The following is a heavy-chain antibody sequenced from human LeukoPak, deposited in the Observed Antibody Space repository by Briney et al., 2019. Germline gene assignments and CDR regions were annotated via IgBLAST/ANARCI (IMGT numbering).Heavy chain of an antibody. CDR2: VSDTGRA. V-gene: IGHV4-4*07. D-gene: IGHD3-9*01. CDR1: IGSLNSYF. J-gene: IGHJ4*02. Sequence: SETLSLTCTVSIGSLNSYFWTWVRQPAGKGLEWIGRVSDTGRAYYNPPLESRVTISLDTSKNQFSLKVTSVTAADTAVYYCARGKEMTRTSGYYSFDFWGQGTLVSVSS. CDR3: ARGKEMTRTSGYYSFDF.